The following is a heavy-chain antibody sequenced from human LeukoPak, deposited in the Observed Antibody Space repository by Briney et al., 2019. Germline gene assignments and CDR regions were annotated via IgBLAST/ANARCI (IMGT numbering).Heavy chain of an antibody. D-gene: IGHD3-10*01. Sequence: SETLSLTCTVSGGSISSYYWSWIRQPPGKGLEWIGYIYYSGSTNYNPSLKSRVTISVDTSKNQFSLKLSSVTAADTAVYYCARVSGWFGELKYYFDYWGQGTLVTVSS. CDR2: IYYSGST. V-gene: IGHV4-59*01. CDR1: GGSISSYY. J-gene: IGHJ4*02. CDR3: ARVSGWFGELKYYFDY.